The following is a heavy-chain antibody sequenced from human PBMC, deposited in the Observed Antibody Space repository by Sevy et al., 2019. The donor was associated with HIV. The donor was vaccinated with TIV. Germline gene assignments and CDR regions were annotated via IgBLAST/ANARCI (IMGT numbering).Heavy chain of an antibody. CDR3: TTDTYYDFWSGYYRLDP. CDR1: GFTFSNAW. J-gene: IGHJ5*02. Sequence: GGSLRLSCAASGFTFSNAWMSWVRQAPGKGLEWVGRIKSKTDGGTTDYAAPVKGRFTISRDDSKNTLYLQMNSLKTEDTAVYYCTTDTYYDFWSGYYRLDPWGQGTLVTVSS. CDR2: IKSKTDGGTT. D-gene: IGHD3-3*01. V-gene: IGHV3-15*01.